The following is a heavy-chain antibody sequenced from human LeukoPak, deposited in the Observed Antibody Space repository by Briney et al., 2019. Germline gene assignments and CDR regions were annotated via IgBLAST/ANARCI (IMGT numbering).Heavy chain of an antibody. CDR3: TTSVAGPLDAFDI. CDR1: GFTFSNAW. Sequence: GGSLRLSCAASGFTFSNAWMSWVRQAPGKGLEWVGRNKSKTDGGTTDYAAPVKGRFTISRDDSKNTLYLQMNSLKTEDTAVYYCTTSVAGPLDAFDIWGQGTMVTVSS. D-gene: IGHD6-19*01. CDR2: NKSKTDGGTT. V-gene: IGHV3-15*01. J-gene: IGHJ3*02.